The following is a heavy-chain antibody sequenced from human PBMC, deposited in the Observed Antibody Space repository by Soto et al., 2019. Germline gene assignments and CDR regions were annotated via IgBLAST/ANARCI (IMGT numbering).Heavy chain of an antibody. CDR1: GYTFTSYG. J-gene: IGHJ3*02. D-gene: IGHD6-6*01. V-gene: IGHV1-18*01. CDR3: ARVEQLVGGGDAFDI. CDR2: ISAYNGNT. Sequence: ASVKVSCKASGYTFTSYGISWVRQAPGQGLEWMGWISAYNGNTNYAQKLQGRVTMTTDTSTSTAYMELRSLRSDDTAVYYCARVEQLVGGGDAFDISGQATMLTVSS.